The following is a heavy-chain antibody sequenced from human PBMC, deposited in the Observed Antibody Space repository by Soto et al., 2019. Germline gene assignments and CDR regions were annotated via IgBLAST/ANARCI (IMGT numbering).Heavy chain of an antibody. V-gene: IGHV3-74*01. Sequence: GGSLRLSCAASGFTFSSYWVNWVSQAPGKGLVWVSRINSDGSSTSYADSVKGRFTISRDNAKNTLYLQMNSLRAEDTAVYYCARGRRGEAFDIWGQGTMVTVSS. CDR3: ARGRRGEAFDI. D-gene: IGHD3-16*01. J-gene: IGHJ3*02. CDR2: INSDGSST. CDR1: GFTFSSYW.